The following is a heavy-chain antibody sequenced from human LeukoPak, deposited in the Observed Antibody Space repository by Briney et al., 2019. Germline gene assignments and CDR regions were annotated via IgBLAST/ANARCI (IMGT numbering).Heavy chain of an antibody. D-gene: IGHD4-23*01. Sequence: SETLSLTCTVRGGSLSSYYWSWIRQPPGKGLEWIGHIYYSGSTNYNPSLTSRVTISVGTTKNQFSLMLSSVTAADTAVYYCARVWDYGGNPGYFQHWGQGTLVTVSS. J-gene: IGHJ1*01. CDR1: GGSLSSYY. CDR2: IYYSGST. V-gene: IGHV4-59*01. CDR3: ARVWDYGGNPGYFQH.